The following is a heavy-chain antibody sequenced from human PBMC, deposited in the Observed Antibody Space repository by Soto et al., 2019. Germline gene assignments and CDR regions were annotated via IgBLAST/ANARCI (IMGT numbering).Heavy chain of an antibody. Sequence: QVQLVQSGAEVRKPGASVNISCRASGFSFSDNLINWVRQAPGQSLEWMGCINPDNGNTRYSQPFQGRVTISRHSSASMAYVEVSDLTSEDTAVYYCARDILSVGPRANDAFDVWGQGTMVTVSS. CDR3: ARDILSVGPRANDAFDV. D-gene: IGHD2-8*02. J-gene: IGHJ3*01. CDR2: INPDNGNT. V-gene: IGHV1-3*01. CDR1: GFSFSDNL.